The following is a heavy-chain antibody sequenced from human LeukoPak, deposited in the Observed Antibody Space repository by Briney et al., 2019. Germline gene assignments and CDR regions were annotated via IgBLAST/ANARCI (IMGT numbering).Heavy chain of an antibody. V-gene: IGHV3-7*01. J-gene: IGHJ4*02. Sequence: PGGSLRLSCVASGFTFTNYWMSWVRQVPGKGLEWVANIKQDGSEELYADSVRGRYTISRDNAKNSLYLQMNCLRAEDTAVYHCARGYSYGLAPFDYWGQGTLVSVSS. CDR1: GFTFTNYW. CDR2: IKQDGSEE. D-gene: IGHD5-18*01. CDR3: ARGYSYGLAPFDY.